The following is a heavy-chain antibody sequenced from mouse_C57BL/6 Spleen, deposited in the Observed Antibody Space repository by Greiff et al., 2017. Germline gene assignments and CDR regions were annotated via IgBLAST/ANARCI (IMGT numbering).Heavy chain of an antibody. CDR3: ARCPTGTYAMDY. D-gene: IGHD4-1*02. CDR1: GYTFTDYY. J-gene: IGHJ4*01. CDR2: IYPGSGNT. Sequence: QVQLQQSGAELVRPGASVKLSCKASGYTFTDYYINWVKQRPGQGLEWIARIYPGSGNTYYNEKFKGKATLTAEKSSSTAYMQLSSLTSEDSAVYFCARCPTGTYAMDYWGQGTSVTVSS. V-gene: IGHV1-76*01.